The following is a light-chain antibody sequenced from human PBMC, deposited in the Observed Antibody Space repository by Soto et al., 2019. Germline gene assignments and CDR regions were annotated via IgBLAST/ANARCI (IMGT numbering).Light chain of an antibody. J-gene: IGKJ1*01. V-gene: IGKV4-1*01. CDR3: QQYGDSLLT. Sequence: DIVMTQSPDSLAVSLGEAATINCKSSQSVLYSSDNKNYLGWYQQKPGQAPRLLIYGGSSRATGIPARFSGSGSGTDFTLTISRLEPEDFAVYYCQQYGDSLLTFGQGTKVDIK. CDR1: QSVLYSSDNKNY. CDR2: GGS.